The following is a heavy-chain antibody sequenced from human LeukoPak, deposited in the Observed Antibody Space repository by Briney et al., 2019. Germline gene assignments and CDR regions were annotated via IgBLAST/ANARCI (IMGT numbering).Heavy chain of an antibody. V-gene: IGHV1-2*02. Sequence: ASVKVSCKASGYTFTGYYMHWVRQAPGQGLEWMGWINPNSLDRSYAQKFQGRVTMTRDTSISTAYMELSRLRSDDTAVYYCAKDSYCGGDCYFPEHAFDIWGQGTMVTVSS. CDR2: INPNSLDR. CDR1: GYTFTGYY. D-gene: IGHD2-21*02. J-gene: IGHJ3*02. CDR3: AKDSYCGGDCYFPEHAFDI.